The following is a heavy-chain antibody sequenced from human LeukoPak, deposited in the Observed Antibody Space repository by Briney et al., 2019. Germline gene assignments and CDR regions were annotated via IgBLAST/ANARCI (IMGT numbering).Heavy chain of an antibody. CDR3: ARGDPKLYYMDV. CDR2: IYSGGCT. V-gene: IGHV3-53*01. Sequence: GGSLRLSCAASGFTVSSNYMSWVRQAPGKGLEWVSVIYSGGCTYYADSVKGRFTISRDNSKNTLYFQMNSLRAEDTAVYYCARGDPKLYYMDVWGKGTTVTVSS. CDR1: GFTVSSNY. J-gene: IGHJ6*03.